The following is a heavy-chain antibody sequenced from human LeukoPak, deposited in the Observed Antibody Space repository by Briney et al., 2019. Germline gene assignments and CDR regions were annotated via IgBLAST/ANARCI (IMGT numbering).Heavy chain of an antibody. V-gene: IGHV3-66*01. J-gene: IGHJ4*02. CDR3: ARSPYCGGDCSFDY. CDR2: IYSGGST. D-gene: IGHD2-21*02. Sequence: GGSLRLSCAASGFTVSSNYMSWVRQAPGKGLEWVSVIYSGGSTYYADSVKGRFTISRDNSKNTLYLQMNSLRAEDTAVYYCARSPYCGGDCSFDYWGQGTLVTVSS. CDR1: GFTVSSNY.